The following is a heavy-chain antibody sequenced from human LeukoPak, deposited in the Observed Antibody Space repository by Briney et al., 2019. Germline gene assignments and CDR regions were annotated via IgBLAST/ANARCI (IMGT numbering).Heavy chain of an antibody. CDR3: TRGDHYYGSVYYFDY. J-gene: IGHJ4*02. CDR2: IRSKAYGGTT. CDR1: GFTFDDYA. V-gene: IGHV3-49*04. D-gene: IGHD3-10*01. Sequence: PGGSLRLSCAASGFTFDDYAMSWVRQAPGKGLEWVGFIRSKAYGGTTEYAASVKGRFTISRDDSKSIAYLQMNSLKTEDTAVYYCTRGDHYYGSVYYFDYWGQGTLVTVSS.